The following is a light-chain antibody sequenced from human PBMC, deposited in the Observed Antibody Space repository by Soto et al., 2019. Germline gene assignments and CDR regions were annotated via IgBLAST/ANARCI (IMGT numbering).Light chain of an antibody. CDR1: SSDVGGYNY. Sequence: QSALTQPRSLSGSPGQSVTISCTGTSSDVGGYNYVSWYQQHPGKAPKLMIYDVSKRPSGVPDRFSGYKSGNTASLTISGLQAEDEADYYCSSFTSRFTFVFGTGTKVTVL. V-gene: IGLV2-11*01. J-gene: IGLJ1*01. CDR2: DVS. CDR3: SSFTSRFTFV.